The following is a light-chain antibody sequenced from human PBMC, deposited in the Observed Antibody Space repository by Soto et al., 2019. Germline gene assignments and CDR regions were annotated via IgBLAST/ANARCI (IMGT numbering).Light chain of an antibody. CDR3: MQALQTRT. J-gene: IGKJ1*01. V-gene: IGKV2-28*01. CDR2: LGS. Sequence: DIVMPQSPLSLPVTPGEPAPISCSSSESLLHSNGYNYLDWYLQKPGQSPQLLIYLGSNRASGVPDRSSGSGSGTDFTLKISRVEAEDVGVYYCMQALQTRTFGQGTKVDI. CDR1: ESLLHSNGYNY.